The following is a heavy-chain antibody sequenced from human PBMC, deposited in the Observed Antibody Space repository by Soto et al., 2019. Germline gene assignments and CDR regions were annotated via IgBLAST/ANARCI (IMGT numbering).Heavy chain of an antibody. D-gene: IGHD2-15*01. CDR2: IKQDGSEK. J-gene: IGHJ6*02. Sequence: GGSLRLSCAASGFTFSSYWMSWVRQAPGKGLEWVANIKQDGSEKYYVDSVKGRFTISRDNAKNSLYLQVNSLRAEDTAVYYCARPITDLWSGVVVAHYYYGMDVWGQGTTVTVSS. CDR1: GFTFSSYW. V-gene: IGHV3-7*03. CDR3: ARPITDLWSGVVVAHYYYGMDV.